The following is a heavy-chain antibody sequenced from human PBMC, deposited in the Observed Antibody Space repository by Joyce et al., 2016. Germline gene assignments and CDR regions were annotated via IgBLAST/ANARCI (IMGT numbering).Heavy chain of an antibody. D-gene: IGHD3-16*01. CDR1: GFNFNDYV. CDR3: AKDWGNYYYFDY. Sequence: EVQLVESGGGLAQPGRSLRLYCAASGFNFNDYVMHWVRQVAGKGREWVAGISGNSHFIGYADSVKGRFTISRDNAKNSLFLQIDSLRAEDTALYYCAKDWGNYYYFDYWGQGTLVTVSS. J-gene: IGHJ4*02. CDR2: ISGNSHFI. V-gene: IGHV3-9*01.